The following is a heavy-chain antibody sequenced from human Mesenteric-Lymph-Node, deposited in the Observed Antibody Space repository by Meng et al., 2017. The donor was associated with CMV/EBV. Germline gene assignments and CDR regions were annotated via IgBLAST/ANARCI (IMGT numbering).Heavy chain of an antibody. CDR3: ARNITAGYFDY. V-gene: IGHV4-39*01. CDR1: GGFISGTTYY. D-gene: IGHD2/OR15-2a*01. CDR2: VYYSGST. J-gene: IGHJ4*02. Sequence: CTVSGGFISGTTYYWAWIRQPPGKGLEWIGSVYYSGSTVYGPSLKSRVTISVDMSRNQFSLRLDSVTAADTAIYYCARNITAGYFDYWGPGTLVTVSS.